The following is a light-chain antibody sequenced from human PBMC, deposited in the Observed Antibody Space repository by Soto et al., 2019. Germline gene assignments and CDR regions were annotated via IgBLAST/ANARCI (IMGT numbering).Light chain of an antibody. CDR3: QQYANSLALT. Sequence: EIVLTQSPGTLSLSPGERAILSCRASQSVSNNYLAWYQQKPGQAPRLLLYDVSNRATGIPDRFSGSGSGTDFTLTISRLEPEDFAVYYCQQYANSLALTFGGGTKVEIQ. V-gene: IGKV3-20*01. J-gene: IGKJ4*01. CDR2: DVS. CDR1: QSVSNNY.